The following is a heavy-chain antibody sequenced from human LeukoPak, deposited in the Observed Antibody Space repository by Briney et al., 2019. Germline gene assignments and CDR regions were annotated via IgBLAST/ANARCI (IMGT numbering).Heavy chain of an antibody. CDR1: GFTFSSYA. J-gene: IGHJ3*02. V-gene: IGHV3-30-3*01. CDR3: ARGRAYYDRSPCAFDI. D-gene: IGHD3-22*01. Sequence: PGGSLRLSCAASGFTFSSYAMHWVRQAPGKGLEWVAVISYDGSNKYYADSVKGRFTISRDNSKNTLYLQMNSLRAEDTAVYYCARGRAYYDRSPCAFDIWGQGTMVTVSS. CDR2: ISYDGSNK.